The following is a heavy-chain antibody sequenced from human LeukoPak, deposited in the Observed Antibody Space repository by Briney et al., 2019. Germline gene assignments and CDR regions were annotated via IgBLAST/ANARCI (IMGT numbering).Heavy chain of an antibody. J-gene: IGHJ4*02. CDR3: ARISGTPSNFDY. V-gene: IGHV3-48*03. D-gene: IGHD1-7*01. Sequence: GGSLRLSCVASGFTFSNLAMGWVRQAPGRGLEWVSYISTSGSTIYYADSVKGRFTTSRDNAKNSLYLQMNSLRAEDTAVYYCARISGTPSNFDYWGQGTLVTVSS. CDR2: ISTSGSTI. CDR1: GFTFSNLA.